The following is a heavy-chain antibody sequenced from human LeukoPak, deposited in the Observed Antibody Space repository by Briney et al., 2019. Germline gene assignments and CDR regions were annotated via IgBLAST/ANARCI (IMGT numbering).Heavy chain of an antibody. CDR3: ARDSMITFGGVIVTYFDY. V-gene: IGHV3-21*01. J-gene: IGHJ4*02. D-gene: IGHD3-16*02. Sequence: PGGSLRLSCAASGFTVSSNYMSWVRQAPGKGLEWVSSISSSSSYIYYADSVKGRFTISRDNAKNSLYLQMNSLRAEDTAVYYCARDSMITFGGVIVTYFDYWGQGTLVTVSS. CDR2: ISSSSSYI. CDR1: GFTVSSNY.